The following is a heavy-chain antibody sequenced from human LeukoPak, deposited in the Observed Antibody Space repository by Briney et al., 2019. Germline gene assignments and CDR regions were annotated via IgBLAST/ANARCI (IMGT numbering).Heavy chain of an antibody. J-gene: IGHJ4*02. Sequence: SQTLSLTCAISGDSVSGNSAAWNWIRQSPSRGLEWLGRTYYRSRWYNNYAVSVESRITINPDTSKNQFSLQLNFVTPEDTAVYYCAREDEVGSTWCHLDYWGQGTLVTVSS. CDR3: AREDEVGSTWCHLDY. CDR1: GDSVSGNSAA. D-gene: IGHD6-13*01. CDR2: TYYRSRWYN. V-gene: IGHV6-1*01.